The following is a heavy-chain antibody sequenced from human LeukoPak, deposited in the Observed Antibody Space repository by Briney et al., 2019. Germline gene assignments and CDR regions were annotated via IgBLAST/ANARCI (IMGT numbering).Heavy chain of an antibody. D-gene: IGHD6-19*01. CDR1: GGTFSSYA. V-gene: IGHV1-69*13. J-gene: IGHJ4*02. CDR2: IIPIFGTA. CDR3: ATDIVAVARYYFDY. Sequence: ASVKVSCKASGGTFSSYAISWVRQAPGQGLEWMGGIIPIFGTANYAQKFQGRVTITADESTSTAYMELSSLRSEDTAVYYCATDIVAVARYYFDYWGQGTLVTVSS.